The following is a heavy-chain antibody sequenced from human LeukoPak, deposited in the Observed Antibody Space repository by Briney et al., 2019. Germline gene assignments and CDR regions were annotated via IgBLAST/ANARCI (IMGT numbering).Heavy chain of an antibody. CDR1: GYTFTSYG. V-gene: IGHV1-18*01. D-gene: IGHD2-21*02. Sequence: ASVKVSCKASGYTFTSYGISWVRQAPGQGLEWMGWISAYNGNTNYAQKLQGRVTMTTDTSTSTAYMELRSPRSDDTAVYYCARGDWLVVTAIPLDYWGQGTLVTVSS. J-gene: IGHJ4*02. CDR3: ARGDWLVVTAIPLDY. CDR2: ISAYNGNT.